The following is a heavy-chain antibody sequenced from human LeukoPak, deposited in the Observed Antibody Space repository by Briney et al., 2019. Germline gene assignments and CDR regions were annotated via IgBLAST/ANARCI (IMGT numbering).Heavy chain of an antibody. V-gene: IGHV3-23*01. J-gene: IGHJ5*02. CDR2: ISGSGGST. CDR3: AKAGPPSSDYLNWFDP. D-gene: IGHD3-22*01. Sequence: PGGSLRLSCAASGFTFSSYAMSWVRQAPGKGLEWVSVISGSGGSTYYADSVKGRFTISRDNSKNTFYLQINSLRVADTAVYYCAKAGPPSSDYLNWFDPWGQGTLVTVSS. CDR1: GFTFSSYA.